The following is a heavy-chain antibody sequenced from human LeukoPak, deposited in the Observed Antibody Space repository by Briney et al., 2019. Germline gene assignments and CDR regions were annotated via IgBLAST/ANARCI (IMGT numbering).Heavy chain of an antibody. D-gene: IGHD3-10*01. CDR2: IYPGDSET. V-gene: IGHV5-51*01. CDR3: ARQVLDNWFDP. Sequence: GESLKISXKGSGYSFTSYWIGWVRQMPGKGLEWMGIIYPGDSETRYSPSFQGQVTISADKSISTAYLQWSSLKASDTAMYYCARQVLDNWFDPWGQGTLVTVSS. CDR1: GYSFTSYW. J-gene: IGHJ5*02.